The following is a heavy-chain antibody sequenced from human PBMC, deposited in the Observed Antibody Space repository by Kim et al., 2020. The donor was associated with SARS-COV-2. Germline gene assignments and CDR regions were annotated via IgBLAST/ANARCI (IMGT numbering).Heavy chain of an antibody. CDR2: INAGNGNT. Sequence: ASVKVSCKASGYTFTSYAMHWVRQAPGQRLEWMGWINAGNGNTKYSQKFQGRVTITRDTSASTAYMELSSLRSEDTAVYYCARDGNVLRYFDWLLDSYYYYGMDVWGQGTTVTVSS. V-gene: IGHV1-3*01. CDR1: GYTFTSYA. D-gene: IGHD3-9*01. CDR3: ARDGNVLRYFDWLLDSYYYYGMDV. J-gene: IGHJ6*02.